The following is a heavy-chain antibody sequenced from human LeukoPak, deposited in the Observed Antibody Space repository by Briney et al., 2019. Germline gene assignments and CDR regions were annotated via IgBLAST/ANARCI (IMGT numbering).Heavy chain of an antibody. D-gene: IGHD3-16*01. Sequence: SVNVSCKASGGTFSSYAISWVRQAPGQGLEWMGGIIPIFGTANYAQKFQGRVTITADESTSTAYMELSSLRSEDTAVYYCARAGDNRINYYYMDVWGKGTTVTVSS. CDR2: IIPIFGTA. V-gene: IGHV1-69*13. J-gene: IGHJ6*03. CDR1: GGTFSSYA. CDR3: ARAGDNRINYYYMDV.